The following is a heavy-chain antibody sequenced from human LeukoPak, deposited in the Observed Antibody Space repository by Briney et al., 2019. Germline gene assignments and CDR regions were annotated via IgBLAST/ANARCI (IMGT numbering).Heavy chain of an antibody. D-gene: IGHD2-21*02. J-gene: IGHJ5*02. CDR3: ARDACISCGGDCCHDP. V-gene: IGHV1-18*01. CDR2: ISAYNGDT. Sequence: GASVKVSCKASGYTFTNYGISWVRQVPGQGLEWMAWISAYNGDTGYAQKFQGRVTLTTDTSTTTAYMELRNLRSDDTAVYYCARDACISCGGDCCHDPWGQGTLVTVSS. CDR1: GYTFTNYG.